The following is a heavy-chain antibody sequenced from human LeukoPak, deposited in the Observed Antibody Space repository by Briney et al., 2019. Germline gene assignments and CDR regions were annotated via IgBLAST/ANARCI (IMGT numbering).Heavy chain of an antibody. D-gene: IGHD4-23*01. CDR1: GYTFIGYY. V-gene: IGHV1-2*06. CDR3: ARPRGSGGNAAEQNWFDP. CDR2: INPNSGGT. Sequence: ASVTVSCKASGYTFIGYYMHWVRQAPGQGLEWMGRINPNSGGTNYAQKFQGRVTMTRDTSISTAYMELSRLRSDDTAVYYCARPRGSGGNAAEQNWFDPWGQGTLVTVSS. J-gene: IGHJ5*02.